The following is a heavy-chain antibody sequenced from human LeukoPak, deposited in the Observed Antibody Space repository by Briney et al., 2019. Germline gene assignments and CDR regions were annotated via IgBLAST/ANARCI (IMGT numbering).Heavy chain of an antibody. CDR1: GGSFSGYY. Sequence: SETLSLTCAVYGGSFSGYYWSWIRQPPGKGLEWIGSIYYSGSTYYNPSLKSRVTISVDTSKNQFSLKLSSVTAADTAVYYCARDGAAGAFDYWGQGTLVTVSS. D-gene: IGHD3-16*01. V-gene: IGHV4-34*01. CDR2: IYYSGST. CDR3: ARDGAAGAFDY. J-gene: IGHJ4*02.